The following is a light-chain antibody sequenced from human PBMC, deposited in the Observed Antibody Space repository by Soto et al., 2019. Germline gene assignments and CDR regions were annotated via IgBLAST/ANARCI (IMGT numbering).Light chain of an antibody. CDR2: GPS. Sequence: EIVLTQSPGTLSVSPGERATLSCRASQSVGSSLAWYQQRPGQAPRLLIYGPSTRATGIPARFSGSGSETDFTLTISRLEPEDFAVYYCQQYDSSPKTFGQGTKVDIK. J-gene: IGKJ1*01. CDR1: QSVGSS. V-gene: IGKV3-20*01. CDR3: QQYDSSPKT.